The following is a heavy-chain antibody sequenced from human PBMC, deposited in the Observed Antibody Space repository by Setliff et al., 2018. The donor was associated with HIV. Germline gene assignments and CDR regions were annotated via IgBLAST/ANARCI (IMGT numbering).Heavy chain of an antibody. J-gene: IGHJ4*02. D-gene: IGHD3-10*01. CDR2: VWYDGSKN. V-gene: IGHV3-33*08. Sequence: GGSLRLSCAASGFTFNTYWMTWVRQAPGKGLEWVAVVWYDGSKNYYIDSVKGRFTISRDISEDTVSLQMNSLKVEDTAVYYCARDLGSGSYYRFDSWGQGTVVTVSS. CDR3: ARDLGSGSYYRFDS. CDR1: GFTFNTYW.